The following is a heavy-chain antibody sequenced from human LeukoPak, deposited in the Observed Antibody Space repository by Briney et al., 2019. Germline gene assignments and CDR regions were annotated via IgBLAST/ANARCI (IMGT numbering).Heavy chain of an antibody. CDR1: GFTVSDSY. V-gene: IGHV3-53*01. J-gene: IGHJ4*02. CDR3: ARWGYGSGTYPTYYFGF. D-gene: IGHD3-10*01. Sequence: GGSLRLSCAASGFTVSDSYMNWVRQAPGKGLEWVSVLYSSGSTYYADSVKGRFTISRDNSKNTLYLQMNTLRAEDTAVYYCARWGYGSGTYPTYYFGFWGQGTLVTVSS. CDR2: LYSSGST.